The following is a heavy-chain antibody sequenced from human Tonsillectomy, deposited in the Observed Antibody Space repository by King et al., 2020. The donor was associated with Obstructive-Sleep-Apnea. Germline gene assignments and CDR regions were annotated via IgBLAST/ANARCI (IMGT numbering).Heavy chain of an antibody. CDR1: GGSISSYY. V-gene: IGHV4-59*01. J-gene: IGHJ6*02. Sequence: VQLQESGPGLVKPSETLSLTCTVSGGSISSYYWSWIRQPPGKGLEWIGYIYYSGSTNYNPSLKSRVTISVDTSKNQFSLKLSSVTAADTAMYFGARGSSSLYYGMDVWGQGTTVTVSS. CDR3: ARGSSSLYYGMDV. D-gene: IGHD6-6*01. CDR2: IYYSGST.